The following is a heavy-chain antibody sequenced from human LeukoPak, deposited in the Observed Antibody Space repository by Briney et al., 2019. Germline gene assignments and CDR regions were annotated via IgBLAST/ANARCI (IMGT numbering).Heavy chain of an antibody. CDR2: IYYSGST. Sequence: SETLSLTCTVFGGSISSSSYYWGWIRQPPGKGLEWIGSIYYSGSTYHNPSLKSRVTISVDTSKNQFSLKLSSVTAADTAVYYCARPMASLVLWGQGTLVTVSS. D-gene: IGHD5-24*01. J-gene: IGHJ4*02. CDR3: ARPMASLVL. V-gene: IGHV4-39*01. CDR1: GGSISSSSYY.